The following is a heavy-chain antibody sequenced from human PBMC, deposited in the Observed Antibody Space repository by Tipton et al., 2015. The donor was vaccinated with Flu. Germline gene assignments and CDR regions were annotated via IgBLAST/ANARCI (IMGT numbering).Heavy chain of an antibody. V-gene: IGHV3-21*01. CDR2: ITRSGNHI. CDR1: GFSFSNYG. D-gene: IGHD3-9*01. Sequence: SLRLSCEASGFSFSNYGMNWVRQAPGKGLEWVSSITRSGNHIYYADSVKGRLTISRDNTNDSLFLQMNSLRAEDTAVYYCARLNILTGYWSYGMDVWGQGTTVTVSS. CDR3: ARLNILTGYWSYGMDV. J-gene: IGHJ6*02.